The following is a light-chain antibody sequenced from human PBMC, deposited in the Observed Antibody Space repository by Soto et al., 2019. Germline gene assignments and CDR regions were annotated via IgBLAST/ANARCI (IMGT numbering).Light chain of an antibody. J-gene: IGKJ5*01. CDR2: AIS. CDR3: QQLNNYPIT. Sequence: DIQLTQSPSFLSASVGDRVTITCRASQDISRYLAWYQQKSGKVPNLLIYAISTLQTAVPSRFSGSGSGTEFTITTISLQPQDFAASYCQQLNNYPITFGQGTRLEIK. CDR1: QDISRY. V-gene: IGKV1-9*01.